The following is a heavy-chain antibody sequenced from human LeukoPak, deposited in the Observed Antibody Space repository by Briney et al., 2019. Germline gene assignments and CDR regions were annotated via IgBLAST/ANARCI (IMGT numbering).Heavy chain of an antibody. D-gene: IGHD1-26*01. CDR3: ASSPKWELEVRDY. Sequence: SGGTLRLSCAASGFTFSSYGMSWVRQAPGKGLEWVSAISGSGGSTYYADSVKGRFTISRDNSKNTLYLQMNSLRAEDTAVYYCASSPKWELEVRDYWGQGTLVTVSS. CDR2: ISGSGGST. V-gene: IGHV3-23*01. CDR1: GFTFSSYG. J-gene: IGHJ4*02.